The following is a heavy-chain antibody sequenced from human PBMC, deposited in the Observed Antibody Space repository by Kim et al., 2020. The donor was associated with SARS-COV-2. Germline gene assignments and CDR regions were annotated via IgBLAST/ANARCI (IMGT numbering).Heavy chain of an antibody. V-gene: IGHV3-48*02. CDR2: ISSSTSHI. Sequence: GGSLRLSCGGSGFMFSNSGMNWVHQAPGKGLEWLSYISSSTSHIYYANSVRARFTISRDNAKNSVYLQMNSLRDEDTAVYYCARDDGAYARFSGMDVWGQGTTVSVSS. CDR1: GFMFSNSG. CDR3: ARDDGAYARFSGMDV. J-gene: IGHJ6*02. D-gene: IGHD4-17*01.